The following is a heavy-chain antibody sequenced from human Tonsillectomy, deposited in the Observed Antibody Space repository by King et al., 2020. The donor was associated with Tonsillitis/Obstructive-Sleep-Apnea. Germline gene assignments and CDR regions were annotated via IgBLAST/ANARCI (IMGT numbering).Heavy chain of an antibody. J-gene: IGHJ1*01. CDR3: ARDYYDSSGYYHGYFQH. CDR2: SRPNNGDT. D-gene: IGHD3-22*01. Sequence: QLVQSGAEVKKPGASVKVSCKASGYTFTSYDITWVCQAPGQGLEWMGWSRPNNGDTNYAQKLQGRVTMTSDTSTSTAYMELRSLRSYDTAVYYCARDYYDSSGYYHGYFQHWGQGTLVTVSS. CDR1: GYTFTSYD. V-gene: IGHV1-18*01.